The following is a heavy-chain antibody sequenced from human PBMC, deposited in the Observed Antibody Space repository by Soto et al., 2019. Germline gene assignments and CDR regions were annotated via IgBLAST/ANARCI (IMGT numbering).Heavy chain of an antibody. CDR1: GGSISSYY. D-gene: IGHD2-2*01. V-gene: IGHV4-59*01. CDR2: IYYSGST. J-gene: IGHJ6*03. CDR3: AREGKEDIVVVPAAISTRPQPFREGPQIYYYMDV. Sequence: ASETLSLTCTDSGGSISSYYWSWIRQPPGKGLEWIGYIYYSGSTNYNPSLKSRVTISVDTSKNQFSLKLSSVTAADTAVYYCAREGKEDIVVVPAAISTRPQPFREGPQIYYYMDVWGKGTTVTVSS.